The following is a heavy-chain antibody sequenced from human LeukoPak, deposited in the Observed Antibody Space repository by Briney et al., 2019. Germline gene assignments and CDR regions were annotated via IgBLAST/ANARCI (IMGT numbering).Heavy chain of an antibody. Sequence: GFLRIFCSSSGFNLSNYSINWGRQAPREGPEWVSSISSSSSYIYYADSVKGRFTISRDNAKNSLYLQMNSLRAEDTAVYYCARVSQGYYFDYWGQGTLVTVSS. V-gene: IGHV3-21*01. CDR3: ARVSQGYYFDY. J-gene: IGHJ4*02. CDR2: ISSSSSYI. CDR1: GFNLSNYS.